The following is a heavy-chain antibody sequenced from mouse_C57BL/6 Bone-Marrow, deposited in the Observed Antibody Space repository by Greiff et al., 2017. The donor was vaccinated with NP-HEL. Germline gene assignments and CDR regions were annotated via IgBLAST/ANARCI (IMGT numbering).Heavy chain of an antibody. CDR2: IDPENGDI. CDR1: GFNIKDDY. CDR3: TNPYYAMDY. Sequence: EVQLQQSGAELVRPGASVKLSCTASGFNIKDDYMHWVKQRPEQGLEWIGWIDPENGDIEYASKFQGKATITADTSSNTAYLQLSSLTSEDTAVYYCTNPYYAMDYWGQGTSVTVSS. V-gene: IGHV14-4*01. J-gene: IGHJ4*01.